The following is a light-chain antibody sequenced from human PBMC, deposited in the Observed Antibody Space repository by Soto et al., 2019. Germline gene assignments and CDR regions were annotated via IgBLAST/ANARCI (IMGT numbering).Light chain of an antibody. Sequence: EIVMTQSPATLSESPGETATLSCRASQSVSSNLAWYQQKPGQAPRLLIYGASTRATVIPARFSGSGSGTEFTLTISSLQSEDFAVYYCQQYNNWPLTFGGGTKVEIK. CDR3: QQYNNWPLT. V-gene: IGKV3-15*01. CDR2: GAS. J-gene: IGKJ4*01. CDR1: QSVSSN.